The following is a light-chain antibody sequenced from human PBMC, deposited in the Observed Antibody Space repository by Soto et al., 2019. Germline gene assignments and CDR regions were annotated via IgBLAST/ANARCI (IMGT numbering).Light chain of an antibody. CDR3: QQYGSSPPMYT. V-gene: IGKV3-20*01. Sequence: VLTKSPGPLSLPPGARATLSCRASQTLSSTYLAWYQHLACQAPRLLIYGTSSRATGIPDRFSGSGSGTDFTLTITRLEPEDFEVYYCQQYGSSPPMYTFGQGTKLEIK. J-gene: IGKJ2*01. CDR2: GTS. CDR1: QTLSSTY.